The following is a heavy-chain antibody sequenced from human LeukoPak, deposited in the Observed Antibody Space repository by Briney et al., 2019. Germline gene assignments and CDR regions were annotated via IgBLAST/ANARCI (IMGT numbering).Heavy chain of an antibody. CDR1: GYSISSDYY. V-gene: IGHV4-38-2*02. CDR2: IFHNGNT. CDR3: ARGDFYDSSGYLDY. D-gene: IGHD3-22*01. J-gene: IGHJ4*02. Sequence: SETLSLTCTVSGYSISSDYYWGWIRQPPGKGLEWIGNIFHNGNTYYNPSLKSRVTMSIDTSKKQFSLKLRTATAADTAVYYCARGDFYDSSGYLDYWGQGTLVTVSS.